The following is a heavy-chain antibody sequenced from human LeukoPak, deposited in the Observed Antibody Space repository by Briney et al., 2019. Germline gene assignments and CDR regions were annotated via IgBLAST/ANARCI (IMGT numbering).Heavy chain of an antibody. V-gene: IGHV4-34*01. D-gene: IGHD4-23*01. J-gene: IGHJ5*02. CDR1: GGPFRGFF. CDR2: ISHSVTS. Sequence: SETLSLTCAVYGGPFRGFFWSWIRQAPGKGREWLGEISHSVTSKHSPSLKSRITISLDTSRSQFSLRLTSVTAADTAVYYCARGIFYGGRNQYLWFDLWGQGTLVTVSS. CDR3: ARGIFYGGRNQYLWFDL.